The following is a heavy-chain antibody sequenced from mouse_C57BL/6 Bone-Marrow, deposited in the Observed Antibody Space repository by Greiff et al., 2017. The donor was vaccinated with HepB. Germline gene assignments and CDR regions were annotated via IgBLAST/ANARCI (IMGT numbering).Heavy chain of an antibody. V-gene: IGHV5-16*01. Sequence: EVKLMESEGGLVQPGSSMKLSCTASGFTFSDYYMAWVRQVPEKGLEWVANINYDGSSTYYLDPLKSRFIISRDNAKNILYLQMSSLKSEDTATYYCARGDYGSSYPYFDYWGQGTTLTVSS. CDR1: GFTFSDYY. D-gene: IGHD1-1*01. CDR3: ARGDYGSSYPYFDY. CDR2: INYDGSST. J-gene: IGHJ2*01.